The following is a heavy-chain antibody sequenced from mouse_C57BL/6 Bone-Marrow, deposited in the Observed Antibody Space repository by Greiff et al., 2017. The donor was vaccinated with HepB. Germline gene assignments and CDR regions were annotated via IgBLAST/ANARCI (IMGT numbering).Heavy chain of an antibody. Sequence: QVHVKQPGAELVKPGASVKMSCKASGYTFTSYWITWVKQRPGQGLEWIGDIYPGSGSTNYNEKFKSKATLTVDTSSSTAYMQLSSLTSEDSAVYYCALDGYPPYYAMDYWGQGTSVTVSS. V-gene: IGHV1-55*01. CDR2: IYPGSGST. CDR3: ALDGYPPYYAMDY. CDR1: GYTFTSYW. D-gene: IGHD2-3*01. J-gene: IGHJ4*01.